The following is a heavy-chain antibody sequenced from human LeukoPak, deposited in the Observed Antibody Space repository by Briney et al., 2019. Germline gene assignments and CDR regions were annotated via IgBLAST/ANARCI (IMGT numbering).Heavy chain of an antibody. Sequence: PGRSLRLSCAASGFTFSSYAMHWVRQAPGKGLEWVAVISYDGSNKYYADSVKGRFTISGDNSKNTLYLQMNSPRAEDTAVYYCARPYSSGWYDGDFDYWGQGTLVTVSS. D-gene: IGHD6-19*01. V-gene: IGHV3-30*01. CDR2: ISYDGSNK. CDR3: ARPYSSGWYDGDFDY. J-gene: IGHJ4*02. CDR1: GFTFSSYA.